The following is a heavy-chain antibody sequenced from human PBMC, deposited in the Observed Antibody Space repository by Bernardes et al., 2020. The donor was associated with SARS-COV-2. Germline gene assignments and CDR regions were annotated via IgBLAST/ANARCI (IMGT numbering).Heavy chain of an antibody. Sequence: GGSLRLSCAGSGFTFSSYSMNWVRQAPGKGLECVSSISRSNTYIHYADSVKGRFTISRDNAKNSLYLQMNRQSADDTALYYCVRSTIVPAAMWGVYYGMDVWGQGTTVTVST. J-gene: IGHJ6*01. CDR2: ISRSNTYI. CDR3: VRSTIVPAAMWGVYYGMDV. CDR1: GFTFSSYS. D-gene: IGHD2-2*01. V-gene: IGHV3-21*01.